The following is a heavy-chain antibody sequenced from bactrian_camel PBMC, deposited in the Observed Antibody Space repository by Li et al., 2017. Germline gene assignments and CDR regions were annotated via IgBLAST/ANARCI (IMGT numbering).Heavy chain of an antibody. CDR2: IDSHGSI. V-gene: IGHV3S67*01. D-gene: IGHD1*01. Sequence: VQLVESGGGSVQAGGSLKLSCVVTGYIYSSVYMSWIRQVPGKEREVVACIDSHGSITYSDSVKGRFTLSKEDANNTLYLRMNSLEPGDTAMYYCAADPWLQHCSAGHWEYNFYDQGTQVTV. CDR3: AADPWLQHCSAGHWEYNF. CDR1: GYIYSSVY. J-gene: IGHJ4*01.